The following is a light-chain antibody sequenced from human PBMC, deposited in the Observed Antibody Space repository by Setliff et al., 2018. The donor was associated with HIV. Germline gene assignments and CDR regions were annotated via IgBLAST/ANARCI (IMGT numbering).Light chain of an antibody. Sequence: QSVLAQPASVSGSPGQSITISCTGTSSDVGGYNFVSWYQQHPGKAPKLLIYDVTKRPSGVPDRFSGSKSGNTASLTISGLQAEDEADYYCCSFAGTYIFYVFGSGTKVTVL. V-gene: IGLV2-11*01. CDR3: CSFAGTYIFYV. J-gene: IGLJ1*01. CDR1: SSDVGGYNF. CDR2: DVT.